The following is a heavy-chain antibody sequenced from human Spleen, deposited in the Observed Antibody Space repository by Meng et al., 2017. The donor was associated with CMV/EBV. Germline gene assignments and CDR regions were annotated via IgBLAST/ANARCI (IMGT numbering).Heavy chain of an antibody. CDR3: ARDPGPRVFDY. J-gene: IGHJ4*02. CDR2: ISYDGSNK. V-gene: IGHV3-30-3*01. CDR1: GFTFSSYA. Sequence: GESLKISCAASGFTFSSYAMHWVRQAPGKGLEWVAVISYDGSNKYYADSVKGRFTISRDNSKNTLYLQMNSLRAEDTAVYYCARDPGPRVFDYWGQGTPVTVSS.